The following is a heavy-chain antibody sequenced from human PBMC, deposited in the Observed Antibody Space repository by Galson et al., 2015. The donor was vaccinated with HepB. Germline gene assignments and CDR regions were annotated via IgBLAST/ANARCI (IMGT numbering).Heavy chain of an antibody. J-gene: IGHJ6*02. V-gene: IGHV3-7*03. CDR3: ARDIVVVTAIPYYYYGMDV. D-gene: IGHD2-21*02. CDR2: IKQDGSEK. CDR1: GFTFSSYW. Sequence: SLRLSCAASGFTFSSYWMSWVRQAPGKGLEWVANIKQDGSEKYYVDSVKGRFTISRDNAKNSLYLQMNSLRAEDTAVYYCARDIVVVTAIPYYYYGMDVWGQGTTVTVSS.